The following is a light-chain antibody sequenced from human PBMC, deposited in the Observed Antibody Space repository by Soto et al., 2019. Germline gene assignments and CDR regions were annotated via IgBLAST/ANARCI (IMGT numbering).Light chain of an antibody. Sequence: QSALTQPASVSGSPGQSITISCTGTSSDIGGYNYVSWYQQHPGKAPKLIIFDVTDRPSGVSTRFSGSKSGNTASLTISGLQAEDEADYCCTSYTSNNTPVVFGGGTQLTVL. CDR2: DVT. V-gene: IGLV2-14*01. J-gene: IGLJ7*01. CDR1: SSDIGGYNY. CDR3: TSYTSNNTPVV.